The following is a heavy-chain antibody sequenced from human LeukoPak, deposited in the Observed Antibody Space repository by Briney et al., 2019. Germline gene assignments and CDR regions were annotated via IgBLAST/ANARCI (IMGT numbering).Heavy chain of an antibody. CDR3: ARGPYGGGYYYDSSGYYYVFDY. CDR1: VYTFTSYD. V-gene: IGHV1-8*03. CDR2: MNPNSGNT. Sequence: ASVKVSCKASVYTFTSYDINWVRQATGQGLEWMGWMNPNSGNTGYAQKFQGRVTITRNTSISTAYMELSSLRSEDTAVYYCARGPYGGGYYYDSSGYYYVFDYWGQGTLVTVSS. J-gene: IGHJ4*02. D-gene: IGHD3-22*01.